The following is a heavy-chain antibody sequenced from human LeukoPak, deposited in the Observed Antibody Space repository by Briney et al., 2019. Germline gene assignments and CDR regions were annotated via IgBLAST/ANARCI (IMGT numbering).Heavy chain of an antibody. CDR3: ARDMSYYDSSGYHRPNDAFDI. V-gene: IGHV4-59*01. CDR1: GGSFSGYY. J-gene: IGHJ3*02. CDR2: IYYSGST. Sequence: SETLSLTCAVYGGSFSGYYWSWIRQPPGKGLEWIGYIYYSGSTNYNPSLKSRVTISVDTSKNQFSLKLSSVTAADTAVYYCARDMSYYDSSGYHRPNDAFDIWGQGTMVTVSS. D-gene: IGHD3-22*01.